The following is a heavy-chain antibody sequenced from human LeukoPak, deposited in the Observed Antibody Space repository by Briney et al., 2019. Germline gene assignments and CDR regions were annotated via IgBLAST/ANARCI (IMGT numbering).Heavy chain of an antibody. Sequence: ASVKVSCKASGYTFTNYGISWVRQAPGQGLEWMGWISGYNGNTNYAQKVQGRVTITADESTSTAYMELSSLRSEDTAVYYCARGAPDIYYYSYMDVWGKGTTVTISS. CDR1: GYTFTNYG. V-gene: IGHV1-18*01. CDR2: ISGYNGNT. CDR3: ARGAPDIYYYSYMDV. J-gene: IGHJ6*03.